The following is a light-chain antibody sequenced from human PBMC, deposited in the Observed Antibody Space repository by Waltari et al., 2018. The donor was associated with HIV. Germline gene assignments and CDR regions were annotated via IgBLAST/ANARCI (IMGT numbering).Light chain of an antibody. CDR1: QTVSSNY. J-gene: IGKJ3*01. CDR3: QQYGSSPT. CDR2: GAS. V-gene: IGKV3-20*01. Sequence: EIVLTQSPGTLSLSPGERATLSCRASQTVSSNYLAWYQQKPGQAPRLLIYGASSRASGSPDRFSGSGSGTDFTLTINRLEPEDFAVYYCQQYGSSPTFGPGTKVDIK.